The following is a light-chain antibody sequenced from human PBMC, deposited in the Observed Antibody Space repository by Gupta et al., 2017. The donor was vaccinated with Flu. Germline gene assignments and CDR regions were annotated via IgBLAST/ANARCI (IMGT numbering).Light chain of an antibody. J-gene: IGKJ2*03. CDR1: RSVSNSY. V-gene: IGKV3-20*01. CDR2: GAS. Sequence: VFSQSPGPPSLPPGDPPTLPCRARRSVSNSYFAWYQHRPGQSPRLLIYGASNRAAGIPERFSGSGSVTDFTLTISRLEAEDAAVYYCQHHGDAPYSCGQGTKLEIK. CDR3: QHHGDAPYS.